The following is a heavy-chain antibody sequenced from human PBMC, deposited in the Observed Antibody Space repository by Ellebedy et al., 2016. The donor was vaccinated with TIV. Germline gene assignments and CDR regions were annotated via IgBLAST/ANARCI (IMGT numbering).Heavy chain of an antibody. CDR1: GFTFTTYW. J-gene: IGHJ6*02. CDR3: ARDRIMGEEGSYYYYGMDV. Sequence: GESLKISCAASGFTFTTYWMNWVRQAPGKGLEWVANINQDGSEKYYVDSVKGRFTISRDNAKNSLYLQMNSLRAEDTAVYYCARDRIMGEEGSYYYYGMDVWGQGTTVTVSS. D-gene: IGHD3-16*01. CDR2: INQDGSEK. V-gene: IGHV3-7*03.